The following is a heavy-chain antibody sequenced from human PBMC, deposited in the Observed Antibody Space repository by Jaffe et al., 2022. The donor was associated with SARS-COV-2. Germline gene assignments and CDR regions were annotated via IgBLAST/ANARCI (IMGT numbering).Heavy chain of an antibody. J-gene: IGHJ6*02. Sequence: QVQLVQSGAEVKKPGASVKVSCKAAGYSFSDYALHWVRQAPGQSPEWMGWINAGNGNTKYSQKFQGRVIMTSDTSASTAYMEVSSLRSEDTAVYYCARDLRLPPGYRQQVDYGMDVWGQGTTVTVSS. V-gene: IGHV1-3*01. CDR3: ARDLRLPPGYRQQVDYGMDV. CDR1: GYSFSDYA. CDR2: INAGNGNT. D-gene: IGHD6-13*01.